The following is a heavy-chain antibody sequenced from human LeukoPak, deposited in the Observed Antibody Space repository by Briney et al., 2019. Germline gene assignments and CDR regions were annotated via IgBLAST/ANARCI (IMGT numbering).Heavy chain of an antibody. CDR2: INHSGST. J-gene: IGHJ5*02. D-gene: IGHD6-13*01. Sequence: PSETLSLTCAVYGGSLSGYYWSWIRQPPGKGLEWIGEINHSGSTYYNPSLKSRVTISVDTSKNQFSLKLSSVTAADTAVYYCARGPQQQLVPVNWFDPWGQGTLVTVSS. V-gene: IGHV4-34*01. CDR1: GGSLSGYY. CDR3: ARGPQQQLVPVNWFDP.